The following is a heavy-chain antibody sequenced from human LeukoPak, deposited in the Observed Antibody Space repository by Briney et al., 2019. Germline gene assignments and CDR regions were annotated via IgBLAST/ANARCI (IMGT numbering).Heavy chain of an antibody. Sequence: KPSETLSLTCTVSGGSISSSSYYWGWIRQPPGKGLEWIGSIYYSGSTYYNPSLKSRFTISVDTSKNQFSLKLSSVTAADTAVYYCGRQGHGYYNWFDPWGQGTLVTVSS. CDR1: GGSISSSSYY. V-gene: IGHV4-39*01. D-gene: IGHD3-22*01. J-gene: IGHJ5*02. CDR3: GRQGHGYYNWFDP. CDR2: IYYSGST.